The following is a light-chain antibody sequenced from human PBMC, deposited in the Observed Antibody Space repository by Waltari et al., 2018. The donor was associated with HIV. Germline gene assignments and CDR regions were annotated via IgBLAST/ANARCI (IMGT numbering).Light chain of an antibody. Sequence: IVLTQSPVSLPVTPGEPASISCRFSESLLKSNGYMYLDWYLQKPGQSPQLLIFLGSNRAPGVPDRFSGSGSATEFTLKISKVEAEDVGVYYCMQALESPLTFGGGTRMDLK. CDR3: MQALESPLT. CDR1: ESLLKSNGYMY. V-gene: IGKV2-28*01. J-gene: IGKJ4*01. CDR2: LGS.